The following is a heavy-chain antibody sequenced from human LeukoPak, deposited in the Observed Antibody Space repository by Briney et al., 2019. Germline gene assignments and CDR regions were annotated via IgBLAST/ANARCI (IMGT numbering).Heavy chain of an antibody. CDR1: GGSMSSYY. V-gene: IGHV4-59*12. J-gene: IGHJ3*02. D-gene: IGHD3-10*01. CDR2: ISSTGST. CDR3: ARLGVTQDAFDI. Sequence: PSETLSLTCTVSGGSMSSYYWNWIRQPPGKGLEWIGYISSTGSTYYNPSLKSRLSISLDTSKSQFSLNLSSVTAADTAVFYCARLGVTQDAFDIWGQGTMVTVSS.